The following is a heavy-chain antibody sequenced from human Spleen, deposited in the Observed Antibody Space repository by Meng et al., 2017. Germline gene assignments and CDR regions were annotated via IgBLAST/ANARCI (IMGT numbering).Heavy chain of an antibody. Sequence: GESLKISCAASGFTFSNYEMNWVPQAPGKGLEWVSYTSTSGTTIYYAGSVKGRFTISRDNAKNSLFLPMNSLRAEDTAVYYCARVDVVVTGTLPFYSWGQSTLVTVSS. V-gene: IGHV3-11*04. J-gene: IGHJ4*02. CDR1: GFTFSNYE. CDR3: ARVDVVVTGTLPFYS. CDR2: TSTSGTTI. D-gene: IGHD2-21*02.